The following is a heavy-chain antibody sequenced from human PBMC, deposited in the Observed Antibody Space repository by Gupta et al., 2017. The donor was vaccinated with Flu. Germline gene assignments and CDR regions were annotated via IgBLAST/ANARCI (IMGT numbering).Heavy chain of an antibody. D-gene: IGHD2-21*02. CDR3: ARLVGTRLPTGASNWCDP. J-gene: IGHJ5*02. V-gene: IGHV5-51*01. CDR2: LYPDDSEA. Sequence: GKGLEWMGILYPDDSEAKYSPSFQGQVTISVDRSTSAAYLQWTNLETSDTAMYYCARLVGTRLPTGASNWCDPWGQGSLVTVSP.